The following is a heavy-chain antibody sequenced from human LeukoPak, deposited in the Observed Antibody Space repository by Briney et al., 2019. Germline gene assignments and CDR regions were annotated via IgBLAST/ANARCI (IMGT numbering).Heavy chain of an antibody. D-gene: IGHD3-10*01. CDR3: ARDIRGGVDY. V-gene: IGHV3-7*05. CDR1: GFTFSNYW. CDR2: IQQDGGQK. Sequence: GGSLRLSCAASGFTFSNYWMSWVCQAPGKGLEWVANIQQDGGQKYYVDSVKGRFTISRDNAKNSLYLQMNSLRAEDTAVYYCARDIRGGVDYWGQGTLVTVSS. J-gene: IGHJ4*02.